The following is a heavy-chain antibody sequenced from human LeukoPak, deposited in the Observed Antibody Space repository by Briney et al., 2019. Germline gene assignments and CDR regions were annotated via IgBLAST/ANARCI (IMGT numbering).Heavy chain of an antibody. D-gene: IGHD3-22*01. J-gene: IGHJ4*02. V-gene: IGHV4-39*01. CDR3: ARGYDY. CDR1: GGSISGSHYY. CDR2: INYSGNR. Sequence: SETLSLTCSVSGGSISGSHYYWAWIRQPPGKGLEWIAIINYSGNRYYNPSLRSRATISVDTSMNQFSLNLNSVTAEETAVYYCARGYDYWGQGTLVTVSS.